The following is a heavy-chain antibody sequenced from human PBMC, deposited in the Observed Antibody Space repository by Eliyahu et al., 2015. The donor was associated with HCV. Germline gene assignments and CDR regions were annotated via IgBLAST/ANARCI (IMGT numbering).Heavy chain of an antibody. D-gene: IGHD2-2*01. CDR2: IYYSGTT. CDR1: IXXITTTTYY. V-gene: IGHV4-39*02. Sequence: QLPVPESGPGLVKPSETLSLTCXXSIXXITTTTYYWGWVRQPPGKRLEWIGSIYYSGTTYYNPSLKSRVTISVDKSKNHFSLNLTSVTAADTALYFCARGLPAVGFDYWAQGTLVTVSS. CDR3: ARGLPAVGFDY. J-gene: IGHJ4*02.